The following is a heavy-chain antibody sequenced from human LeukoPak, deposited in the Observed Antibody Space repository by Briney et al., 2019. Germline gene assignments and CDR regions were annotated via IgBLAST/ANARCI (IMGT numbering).Heavy chain of an antibody. J-gene: IGHJ6*03. CDR3: ARETAIAARPYYCMDV. CDR2: IYSGGST. D-gene: IGHD6-6*01. Sequence: GGSLRLSCAASGFTVSSNYMSWVRQAPGKGLEWVSVIYSGGSTYYADSVKGRFTISRDNSKNTLYLQMNSLRAEDTAVYYCARETAIAARPYYCMDVWGKGTTVTVSS. CDR1: GFTVSSNY. V-gene: IGHV3-53*01.